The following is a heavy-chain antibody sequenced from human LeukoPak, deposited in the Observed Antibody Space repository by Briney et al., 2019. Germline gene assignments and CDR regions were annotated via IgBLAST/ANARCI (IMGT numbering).Heavy chain of an antibody. Sequence: PGGSLRLSCSASGFTFSSYGMHWVRQAPGKGLEHVSAISSNGGSTYYADSVKGRVTISRDNSKDMVYLQMSSLRAEDTAVYYCVKAHSSSWYYFEYWGQGTLVTVSS. V-gene: IGHV3-64D*06. CDR3: VKAHSSSWYYFEY. D-gene: IGHD6-13*01. J-gene: IGHJ4*02. CDR2: ISSNGGST. CDR1: GFTFSSYG.